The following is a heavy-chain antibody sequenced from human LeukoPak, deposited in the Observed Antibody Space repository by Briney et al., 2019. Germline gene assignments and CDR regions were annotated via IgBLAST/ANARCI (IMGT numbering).Heavy chain of an antibody. CDR3: AGSSGYDGGWFDP. Sequence: GGSLRLSCAASGFTFSSYSMNWVRQAPGKGLEWVSSISSSSSYIYYADSVKGRFTISRDNAKNSLHLQMNSLRAEDTAVYYCAGSSGYDGGWFDPWGQGTLVTVSS. CDR2: ISSSSSYI. V-gene: IGHV3-21*01. CDR1: GFTFSSYS. D-gene: IGHD5-12*01. J-gene: IGHJ5*02.